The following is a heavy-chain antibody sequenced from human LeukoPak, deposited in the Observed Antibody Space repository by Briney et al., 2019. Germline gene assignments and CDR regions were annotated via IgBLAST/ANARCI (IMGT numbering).Heavy chain of an antibody. CDR2: VNESGGT. V-gene: IGHV4-34*01. CDR1: IDSFSNYH. D-gene: IGHD6-13*01. Sequence: PSETLSLTCAVYIDSFSNYHWNWIRQTPGKGMEWIGEVNESGGTNIRPSLRSRIILSVDTSKNQFSLKLISVTVADTAIYYCARVKGSSWYRVIDYWGQGTLVTVSS. J-gene: IGHJ4*02. CDR3: ARVKGSSWYRVIDY.